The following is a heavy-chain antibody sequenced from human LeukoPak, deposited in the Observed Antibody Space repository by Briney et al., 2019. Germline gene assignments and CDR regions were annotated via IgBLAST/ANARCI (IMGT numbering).Heavy chain of an antibody. V-gene: IGHV4-59*01. J-gene: IGHJ5*02. CDR1: GGSISSYY. CDR3: ARSYDYGSGRWFDP. D-gene: IGHD3-10*01. Sequence: SETLSLTCTVSGGSISSYYWSWIRQPPGKGLEWIGYIYYSGSTNYNPSLKSRVTISVDTSKNQFSLKLSSVTAADTAVYYCARSYDYGSGRWFDPWGQGTLVTVSS. CDR2: IYYSGST.